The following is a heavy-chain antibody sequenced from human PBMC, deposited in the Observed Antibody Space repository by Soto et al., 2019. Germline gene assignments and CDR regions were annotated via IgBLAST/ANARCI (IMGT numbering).Heavy chain of an antibody. CDR3: APDYYDSSGPGPFDI. CDR2: IIPIFGTA. Sequence: SVKVSCKASGGTFSSYAISWVRQAPGQGLEWMGGIIPIFGTANYSQKFQGRVTITADESTSTAYMELSSLRSEDTAVYYCAPDYYDSSGPGPFDIWGQGTMVTVSS. D-gene: IGHD3-22*01. V-gene: IGHV1-69*13. J-gene: IGHJ3*02. CDR1: GGTFSSYA.